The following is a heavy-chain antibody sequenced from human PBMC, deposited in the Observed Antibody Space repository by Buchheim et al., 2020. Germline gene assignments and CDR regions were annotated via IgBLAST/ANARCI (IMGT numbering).Heavy chain of an antibody. Sequence: QVQLQESGPGLVKPSQTLSLTCTVSGGSISNGGDYWSWIRQHPGKGLEWIGFTHHTGSAYYNPSLKSRVTISVDTSKNQFSLKLSSVTAADTAVYYCASCTENNWFDPWGQGTL. D-gene: IGHD1-14*01. CDR2: THHTGSA. J-gene: IGHJ5*02. CDR3: ASCTENNWFDP. V-gene: IGHV4-31*02. CDR1: GGSISNGGDY.